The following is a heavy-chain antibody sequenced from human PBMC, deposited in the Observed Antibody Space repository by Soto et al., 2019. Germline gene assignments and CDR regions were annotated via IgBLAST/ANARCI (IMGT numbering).Heavy chain of an antibody. V-gene: IGHV4-59*01. D-gene: IGHD3-10*02. CDR1: GVSITSYY. CDR3: ARSVFT. Sequence: SETLSLTSTVSGVSITSYYWSWIRQPPGKTLEWIAYIEYTGATNYNPSLTSRFTISVDTSKNQFSLKLTSVTAADTAVYYCARSVFTWGRGTLVTVSS. CDR2: IEYTGAT. J-gene: IGHJ5*02.